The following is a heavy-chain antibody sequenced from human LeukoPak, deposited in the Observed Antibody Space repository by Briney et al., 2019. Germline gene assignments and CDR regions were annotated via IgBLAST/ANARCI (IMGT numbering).Heavy chain of an antibody. J-gene: IGHJ4*02. V-gene: IGHV3-15*01. CDR1: GFTFSNGW. CDR3: TTGGYYFDY. Sequence: PGGSLSLSCAGSGFTFSNGWMNWVRQAPGKGLEWVGRIKSIVDGGTIDYAAPVRGRFTISRDDSKNTVYLQMNGLKTEDTAVYYCTTGGYYFDYWGQGTLVTVSS. CDR2: IKSIVDGGTI.